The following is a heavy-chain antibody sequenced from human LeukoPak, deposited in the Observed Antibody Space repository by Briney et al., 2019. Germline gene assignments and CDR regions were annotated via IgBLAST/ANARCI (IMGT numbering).Heavy chain of an antibody. Sequence: ASVKVSCKASGYTFTSYDINWVRQATGQGLEWMGWMNPNSGNTGYAQKFQGRVTMTRNTSISTAYMELRSLRSDDTAVYYCARGEGDFWSGYELNWGQGTPVTVSS. J-gene: IGHJ4*02. D-gene: IGHD3-3*01. V-gene: IGHV1-8*01. CDR2: MNPNSGNT. CDR3: ARGEGDFWSGYELN. CDR1: GYTFTSYD.